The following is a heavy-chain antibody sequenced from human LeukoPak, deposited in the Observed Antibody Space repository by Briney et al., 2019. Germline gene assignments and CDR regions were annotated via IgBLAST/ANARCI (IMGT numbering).Heavy chain of an antibody. J-gene: IGHJ6*02. CDR1: GFTCDDYA. D-gene: IGHD2-8*01. Sequence: QSGGSLRLSCAASGFTCDDYAMHWVRQAPGKGLESVSGISWNSGTKGYADSVKGRFTISRDNAKNSLYLQMNSLRGEDAALYYCAVLHYYAMDVWGQGTTVTVSS. V-gene: IGHV3-9*01. CDR2: ISWNSGTK. CDR3: AVLHYYAMDV.